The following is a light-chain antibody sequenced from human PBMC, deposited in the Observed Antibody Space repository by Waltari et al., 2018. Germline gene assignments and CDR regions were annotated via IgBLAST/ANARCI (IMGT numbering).Light chain of an antibody. V-gene: IGKV1-5*03. Sequence: DIQMNQSPSTLSASVGDSDIITCRASQCTLTWLAWNQQKPGKAPMLLMYKACSLQSGVPPRFSGSGSGTEFTLTISSLQPDDFATYYCQQYNTYSPGPTFGGGTKVEIK. CDR1: QCTLTW. CDR3: QQYNTYSPGPT. J-gene: IGKJ4*01. CDR2: KAC.